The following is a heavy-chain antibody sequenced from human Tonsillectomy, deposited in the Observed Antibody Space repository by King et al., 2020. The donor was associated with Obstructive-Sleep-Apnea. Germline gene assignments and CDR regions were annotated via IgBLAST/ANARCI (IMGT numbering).Heavy chain of an antibody. D-gene: IGHD6-19*01. V-gene: IGHV3-74*01. CDR2: INSDESST. CDR3: ARDGSPGGRAVAGLDY. Sequence: VQLVQSGGGLVQPGGSLRLSCAASGFTLSSYWMHWVRQAPGKGLVWVSRINSDESSTNYADSVKGRFTISRDNAKNTLYLHSNSLRAEDTAVYYCARDGSPGGRAVAGLDYWGQGSQVTVSS. J-gene: IGHJ4*02. CDR1: GFTLSSYW.